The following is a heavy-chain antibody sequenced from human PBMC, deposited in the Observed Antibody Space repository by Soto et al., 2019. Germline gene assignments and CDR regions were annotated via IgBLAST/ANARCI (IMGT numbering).Heavy chain of an antibody. CDR3: ARTLYAKKAARLGNNWFDP. D-gene: IGHD6-6*01. Sequence: QVQLQESGPGLVKPSETLSLTCTVSGGSISSYYWSWIRQPPGKGLEWIGYIYYSGSTNYNPSLKSRVTISVDTSKNQFSLKLSSVTAADTDVYYCARTLYAKKAARLGNNWFDPWGQGTLVTVSS. CDR1: GGSISSYY. J-gene: IGHJ5*02. V-gene: IGHV4-59*01. CDR2: IYYSGST.